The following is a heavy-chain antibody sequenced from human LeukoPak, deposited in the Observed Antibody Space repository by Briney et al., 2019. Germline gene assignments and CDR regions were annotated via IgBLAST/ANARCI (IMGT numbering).Heavy chain of an antibody. CDR1: GGTFSSYA. J-gene: IGHJ4*02. CDR2: IVPIFGTA. CDR3: ATPRGPTYYYDSSGPFDY. V-gene: IGHV1-69*13. Sequence: VASVKVSCKASGGTFSSYAISWVRQAPGQGLEWMGGIVPIFGTANYAQKFQGRVTITADESTSTAYMELSSLRSEDTAVYYCATPRGPTYYYDSSGPFDYWGQGTLVTVSS. D-gene: IGHD3-22*01.